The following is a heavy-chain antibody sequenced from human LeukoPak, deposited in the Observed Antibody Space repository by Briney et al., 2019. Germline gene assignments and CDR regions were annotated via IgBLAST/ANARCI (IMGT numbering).Heavy chain of an antibody. CDR3: ARGDTLYGSSAHAGY. CDR2: IIPFFGTP. D-gene: IGHD6-13*01. CDR1: GGTFSSYA. Sequence: ASVKVSCKASGGTFSSYAISWVRQAPGQGLEWMGGIIPFFGTPNYAQNFQGRVTITADTSTNTAYMELSSLRSGDTAVYYCARGDTLYGSSAHAGYWGQGTLVTVSS. V-gene: IGHV1-69*06. J-gene: IGHJ4*02.